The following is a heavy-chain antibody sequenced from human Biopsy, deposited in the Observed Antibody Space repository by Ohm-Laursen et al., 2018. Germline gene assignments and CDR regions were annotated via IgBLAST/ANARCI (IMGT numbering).Heavy chain of an antibody. CDR1: GYTFTGYF. J-gene: IGHJ5*02. CDR2: FAPENGKT. V-gene: IGHV1-2*02. Sequence: SVKVSCKTSGYTFTGYFLHWVRQVPGQGLGWMGGFAPENGKTIYAQKFQGRITITADESTSTAYMELSSLTSDDTAVYFCARGEGSSWFDPWGHGTLVTVSS. D-gene: IGHD1-26*01. CDR3: ARGEGSSWFDP.